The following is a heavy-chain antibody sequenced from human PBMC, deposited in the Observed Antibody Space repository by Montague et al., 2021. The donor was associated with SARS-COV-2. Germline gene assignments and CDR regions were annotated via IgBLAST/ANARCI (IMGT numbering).Heavy chain of an antibody. CDR3: ARAPPISAVSSPRRNQFFFDS. J-gene: IGHJ4*02. CDR2: ISGGGVST. Sequence: SLSLSWSASGFTFSSSAMSWVRQAPGKGLEWVSTISGGGVSTYYADSVKGRFTISRDNSKNTLYLQMNSLRAEDTAVYYCARAPPISAVSSPRRNQFFFDSWGQGTLVTVSS. D-gene: IGHD2-2*01. V-gene: IGHV3-23*01. CDR1: GFTFSSSA.